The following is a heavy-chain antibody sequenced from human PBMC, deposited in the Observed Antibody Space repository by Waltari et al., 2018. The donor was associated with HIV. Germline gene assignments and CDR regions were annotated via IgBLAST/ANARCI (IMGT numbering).Heavy chain of an antibody. Sequence: QAQMEQSGAEVKKPGSSVKVSCKASGGTFSTYAITWVRPAPGHGLEWMGGIIPIFGTANYAQRFQGRVTIDADESASTAYMELNSLTSEDTAVYYCARDDYSSPEYYGMDVWGQGTTVTVSS. V-gene: IGHV1-69*01. CDR2: IIPIFGTA. D-gene: IGHD6-13*01. CDR1: GGTFSTYA. J-gene: IGHJ6*02. CDR3: ARDDYSSPEYYGMDV.